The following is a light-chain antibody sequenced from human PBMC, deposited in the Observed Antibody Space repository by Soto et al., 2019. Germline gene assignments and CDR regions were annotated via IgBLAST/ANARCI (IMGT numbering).Light chain of an antibody. CDR1: QSVSSN. J-gene: IGKJ5*01. CDR2: GAS. V-gene: IGKV3-15*01. Sequence: EIVMTQSPATLSVSPGDRATLSCRAGQSVSSNLAWYQQKPGQAPRLLIYGASTRATGIPARFSCSGSGTEFTLTISSLQSEEFAVYYCQRYNAWPTLVGQGTRQDIK. CDR3: QRYNAWPTL.